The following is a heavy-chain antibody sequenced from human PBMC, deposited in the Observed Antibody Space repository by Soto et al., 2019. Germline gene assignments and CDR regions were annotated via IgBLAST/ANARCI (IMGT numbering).Heavy chain of an antibody. CDR1: GYTFTTYY. CDR3: ARGGSSTSSGFDY. CDR2: ISTYHGYT. D-gene: IGHD2-2*01. J-gene: IGHJ4*02. V-gene: IGHV1-18*04. Sequence: ASVKVSCTASGYTFTTYYSTWVRQAPGQGLECMGWISTYHGYTNYAQKFQVRVTMTTDTSTTTAYMEVRSLRSDDTAVYYCARGGSSTSSGFDYWAQGTLVTVSS.